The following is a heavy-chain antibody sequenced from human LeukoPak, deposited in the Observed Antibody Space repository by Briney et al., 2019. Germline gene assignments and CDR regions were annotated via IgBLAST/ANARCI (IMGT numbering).Heavy chain of an antibody. CDR2: ISWNSGSI. Sequence: GGSLRLSCAASGFTFDDYAMHWVRQAPGKGLEWVSGISWNSGSIGYADSVKGRFTISRDNAKNSLYLQMNSLRAEDTAVYYCAREVYGDYPLFDYWGQGTLVTVSS. V-gene: IGHV3-9*01. D-gene: IGHD4-17*01. CDR1: GFTFDDYA. CDR3: AREVYGDYPLFDY. J-gene: IGHJ4*02.